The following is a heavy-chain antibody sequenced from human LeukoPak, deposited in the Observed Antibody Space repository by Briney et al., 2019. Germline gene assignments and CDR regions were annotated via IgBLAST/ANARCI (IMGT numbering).Heavy chain of an antibody. CDR2: INHSGST. J-gene: IGHJ6*03. D-gene: IGHD4-11*01. Sequence: PSEPLSLTCAVYGGSFSGCYWSWIRPPPRKGLAWIGEINHSGSTHYNPSLKSRVTISVDTSKNQFSLKLSSVTAADTAVYYCARATHYRNYRHYYYYMDVWGKGTTFTVSS. V-gene: IGHV4-34*01. CDR1: GGSFSGCY. CDR3: ARATHYRNYRHYYYYMDV.